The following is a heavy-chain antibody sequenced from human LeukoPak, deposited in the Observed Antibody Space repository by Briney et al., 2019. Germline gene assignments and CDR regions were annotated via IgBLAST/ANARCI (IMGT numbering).Heavy chain of an antibody. Sequence: PSETLSLTCTVSGGSISSYYWSWIRQPPGKGLGWIGYMYYSGSTNYNPSLKSRVTISVDTSKNQFSLKLSSVTAADTAVYYCARGRYFDRLSGYWYFDLWGRDTLVTVSS. V-gene: IGHV4-59*01. J-gene: IGHJ2*01. CDR1: GGSISSYY. CDR3: ARGRYFDRLSGYWYFDL. CDR2: MYYSGST. D-gene: IGHD3-9*01.